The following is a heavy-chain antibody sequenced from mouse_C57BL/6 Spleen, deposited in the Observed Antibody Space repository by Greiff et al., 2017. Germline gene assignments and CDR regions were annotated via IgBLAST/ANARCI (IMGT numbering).Heavy chain of an antibody. V-gene: IGHV1-55*01. J-gene: IGHJ3*01. Sequence: QVQLQQPGAELVKPGASVKMSCKASGYTFTSYWITWVKQRPGQGLEWIGDIYPGSGSTNYNEKFKSKATLTVDTSSSTANMQLSSLTSEDSAVYYCARYNGYYGEAWFAYWGQGALVTVSA. CDR3: ARYNGYYGEAWFAY. CDR2: IYPGSGST. D-gene: IGHD2-3*01. CDR1: GYTFTSYW.